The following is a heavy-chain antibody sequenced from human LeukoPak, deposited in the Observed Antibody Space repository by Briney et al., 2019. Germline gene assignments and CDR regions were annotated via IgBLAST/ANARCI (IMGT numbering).Heavy chain of an antibody. Sequence: ASVKVSCKASGYTFTTYYIHWVRQAPGQGLECMGIINPSGGSTSYAQKFQGRVTMTRDMSTSTVYMELSSLRSEDTAVYYCARGGVGATTYVWFDPWGQGTLVTVSS. CDR1: GYTFTTYY. CDR2: INPSGGST. D-gene: IGHD1-26*01. J-gene: IGHJ5*02. CDR3: ARGGVGATTYVWFDP. V-gene: IGHV1-46*01.